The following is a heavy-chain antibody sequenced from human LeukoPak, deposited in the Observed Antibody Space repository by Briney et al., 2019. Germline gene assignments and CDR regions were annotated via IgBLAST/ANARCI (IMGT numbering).Heavy chain of an antibody. J-gene: IGHJ4*02. CDR3: AKDHVWGFGYYFDD. D-gene: IGHD3-16*01. V-gene: IGHV3-9*01. CDR2: ISWNSGSI. Sequence: GGSLRLSCAASGFTFDDYAMHWVRQAPGKGLAWASGISWNSGSIGYADSVKGRFTISRDNAKNSLYLQVNSLRGEDTAVYYCAKDHVWGFGYYFDDWGQGTLVTVSS. CDR1: GFTFDDYA.